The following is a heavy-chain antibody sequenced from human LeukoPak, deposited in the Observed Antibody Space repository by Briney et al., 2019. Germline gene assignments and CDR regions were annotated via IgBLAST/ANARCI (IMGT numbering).Heavy chain of an antibody. CDR2: MNPNSGNT. D-gene: IGHD5-18*01. CDR1: GYTFTSHD. V-gene: IGHV1-8*01. J-gene: IGHJ4*02. CDR3: ASLVGVDTAMVTC. Sequence: ASVKVSCKASGYTFTSHDINWVRQATGQGLEWMGWMNPNSGNTGYAQKFQGRVTMTRNTSVSTAYMELSSLRSEDTAVYYCASLVGVDTAMVTCWGQGTLVTVSS.